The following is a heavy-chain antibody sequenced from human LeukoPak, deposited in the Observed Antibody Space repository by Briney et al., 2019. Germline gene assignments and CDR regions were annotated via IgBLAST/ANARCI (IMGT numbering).Heavy chain of an antibody. CDR1: GFTFSSYA. CDR3: AMRGGFWSGYYPFDY. J-gene: IGHJ4*02. D-gene: IGHD3-3*01. V-gene: IGHV3-23*01. CDR2: ISGSGGST. Sequence: GSLRLSCAASGFTFSSYAMSWARQAPGKGLEWVSAISGSGGSTYYADSVKGRFTISRDNSKNTLYLQMNSLRAEDTAVYYCAMRGGFWSGYYPFDYWGQGTLVTVSS.